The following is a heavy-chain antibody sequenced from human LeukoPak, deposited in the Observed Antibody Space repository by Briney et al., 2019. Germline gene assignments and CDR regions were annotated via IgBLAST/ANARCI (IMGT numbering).Heavy chain of an antibody. Sequence: GRSLRLSCAASGFTFSSYAMNWVRQAPGKGLEWVAVISYDGSNKYYADSVKGRFTISRDNSKNTLYLQMNSLRAEDTAVYYCAGDSGGVEVDYYYYGMDVWGQGTTVTVSS. CDR3: AGDSGGVEVDYYYYGMDV. V-gene: IGHV3-30*04. D-gene: IGHD2-8*02. CDR1: GFTFSSYA. CDR2: ISYDGSNK. J-gene: IGHJ6*02.